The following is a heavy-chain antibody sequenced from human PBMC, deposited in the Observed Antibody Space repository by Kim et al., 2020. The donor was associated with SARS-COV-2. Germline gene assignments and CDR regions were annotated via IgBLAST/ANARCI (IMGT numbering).Heavy chain of an antibody. CDR3: TRGSDCGGDCYRLFDH. CDR2: INPSGDTT. J-gene: IGHJ4*02. V-gene: IGHV1-46*01. D-gene: IGHD2-21*02. CDR1: GFPFTSYF. Sequence: ASVKVSCKASGFPFTSYFIHWVRQAPGQGLEWMGVINPSGDTTAFAQKFQDRVAMTRDASTSTVYMELSSLRSEDSAVYYCTRGSDCGGDCYRLFDHWGQGTLVTVSS.